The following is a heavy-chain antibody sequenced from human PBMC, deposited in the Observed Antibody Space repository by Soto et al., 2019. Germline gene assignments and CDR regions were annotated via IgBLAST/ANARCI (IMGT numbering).Heavy chain of an antibody. CDR3: ARVTPDGYSDY. CDR2: IYYSGST. Sequence: PSETLSLTCPVAGGSVSHYYWSWIRQPPGKGLEWIGYIYYSGSTNYNPSLKSRVTISLDTSKNQFSLKLSSVTAADTAMYYCARVTPDGYSDYWGQGTLVTVSS. V-gene: IGHV4-59*02. D-gene: IGHD5-12*01. J-gene: IGHJ4*02. CDR1: GGSVSHYY.